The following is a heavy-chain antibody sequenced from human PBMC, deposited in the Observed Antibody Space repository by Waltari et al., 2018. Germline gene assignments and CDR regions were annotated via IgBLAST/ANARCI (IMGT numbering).Heavy chain of an antibody. CDR1: GFTFSASA. D-gene: IGHD3-9*01. CDR2: IRSKANSYAT. V-gene: IGHV3-73*01. CDR3: TTIDDYDILTGLVDY. Sequence: EVQLVESGGGLVQPGGSLKLSCAASGFTFSASAMHWVRQASGKGLEWVGRIRSKANSYATAYAASVKGRFTISRDDSKNTAYLQMNSLKTEDTAVYYCTTIDDYDILTGLVDYWGQGTLVTVSS. J-gene: IGHJ4*02.